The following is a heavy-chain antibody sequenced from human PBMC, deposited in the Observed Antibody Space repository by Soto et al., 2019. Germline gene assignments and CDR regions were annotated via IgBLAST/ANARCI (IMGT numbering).Heavy chain of an antibody. Sequence: SETLSLTCTVSGGSISSSSYYWGWIRQPPGKGLEWIGSIYYSGSTYYNPSLKSRVTISVDTSKNQFSLKLSSVTAADTAVYYCARLRDSGYDFDDAFDIWGQGTMVTVSS. J-gene: IGHJ3*02. CDR1: GGSISSSSYY. CDR3: ARLRDSGYDFDDAFDI. CDR2: IYYSGST. D-gene: IGHD5-12*01. V-gene: IGHV4-39*01.